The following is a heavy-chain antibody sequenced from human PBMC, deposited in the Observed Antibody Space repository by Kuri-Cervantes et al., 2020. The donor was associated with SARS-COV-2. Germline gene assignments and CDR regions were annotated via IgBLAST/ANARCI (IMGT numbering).Heavy chain of an antibody. D-gene: IGHD3-10*01. V-gene: IGHV4-39*07. CDR1: GGSISSSSYY. CDR3: GRRKLLSGSYPNWFDP. J-gene: IGHJ5*02. Sequence: SETLSLTCTVSGGSISSSSYYWGWIRQPPGKGLEWIGEINHSGSTNYNPSLKSRVTISVDTSKNQFSLKLSSVTAADTAVYYCGRRKLLSGSYPNWFDPWGQGTLVTVSS. CDR2: INHSGST.